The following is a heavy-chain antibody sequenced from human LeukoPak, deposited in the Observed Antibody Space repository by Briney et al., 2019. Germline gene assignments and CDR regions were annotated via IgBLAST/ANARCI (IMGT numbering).Heavy chain of an antibody. J-gene: IGHJ4*02. CDR2: INHSGST. Sequence: KPSETLSLTCAVYGGSFSGYYWSWIRQPPWKGLEWIREINHSGSTNYNPSLKSRVTISVDTSKNQFSLKLSSVTAADTAVYYCARSSIYYDSSGYRIWGQGTLVTVS. D-gene: IGHD3-22*01. V-gene: IGHV4-34*01. CDR1: GGSFSGYY. CDR3: ARSSIYYDSSGYRI.